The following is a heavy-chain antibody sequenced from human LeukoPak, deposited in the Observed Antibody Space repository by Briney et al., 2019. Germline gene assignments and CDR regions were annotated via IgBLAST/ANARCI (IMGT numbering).Heavy chain of an antibody. Sequence: GGSLRLSCTASGFTFGDYAMSWVRQAPGKGLEWVAVMSSDGSNKYYADSVKGRFTISRDNSKNTLYLQMNSLRAEDTAVYYCAKGRGGDYSYGSYYFEYWGQGTLVTVSS. D-gene: IGHD5-18*01. V-gene: IGHV3-30*04. CDR1: GFTFGDYA. CDR3: AKGRGGDYSYGSYYFEY. J-gene: IGHJ4*02. CDR2: MSSDGSNK.